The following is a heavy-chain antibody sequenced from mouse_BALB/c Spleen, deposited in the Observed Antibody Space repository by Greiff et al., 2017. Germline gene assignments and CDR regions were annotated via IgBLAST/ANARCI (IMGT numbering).Heavy chain of an antibody. CDR3: ARSELNYGNYGFAY. D-gene: IGHD2-1*01. V-gene: IGHV1-7*01. Sequence: QVQLQQSGAELAKPGASVKMSCKASGYTFTSYWMHWVKQRPGQGLEWIGYINPSTGYTEYNQKFKDKATLTADKSSSTAYMQLSSLTSEDSAVYYCARSELNYGNYGFAYWGQGTLVTVSA. J-gene: IGHJ3*01. CDR2: INPSTGYT. CDR1: GYTFTSYW.